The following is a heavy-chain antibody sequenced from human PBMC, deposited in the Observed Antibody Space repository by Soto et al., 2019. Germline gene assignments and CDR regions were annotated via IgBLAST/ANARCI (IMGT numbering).Heavy chain of an antibody. CDR1: GFTFTGCF. V-gene: IGHV3-11*04. CDR3: ARTEDPYCSGGSCYYYYYYMDV. Sequence: GGSLRLSCAASGFTFTGCFMTWIRQAPGKGLEWISYISSSDSTIYYADSVKGRFTISRDNSKNTLYLQMNSLRAEDTAVYYCARTEDPYCSGGSCYYYYYYMDVWGKGTTVTVSS. CDR2: ISSSDSTI. D-gene: IGHD2-15*01. J-gene: IGHJ6*03.